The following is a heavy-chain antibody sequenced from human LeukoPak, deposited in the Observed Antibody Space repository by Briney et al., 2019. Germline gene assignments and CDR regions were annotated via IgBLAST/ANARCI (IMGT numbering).Heavy chain of an antibody. V-gene: IGHV4-59*01. CDR3: ASAQYGDYVDY. CDR2: IYYSGST. J-gene: IGHJ4*02. D-gene: IGHD4-17*01. CDR1: GGSISSYY. Sequence: SETLSLTCTVSGGSISSYYWSWIRQPPGKGLEWIGYIYYSGSTNYNPSLKSRVTISVDTSKNQFSLKLSSVTAADTAVYYCASAQYGDYVDYWGQGTLVTVSS.